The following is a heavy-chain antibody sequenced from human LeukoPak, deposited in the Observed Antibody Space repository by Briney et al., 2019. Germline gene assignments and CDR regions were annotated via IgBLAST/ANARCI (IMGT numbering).Heavy chain of an antibody. J-gene: IGHJ4*02. V-gene: IGHV1-18*01. D-gene: IGHD6-19*01. CDR1: GYTFTSYG. CDR3: ARWSHPGWSFDY. CDR2: IGAYNGNT. Sequence: ASVKVSCKASGYTFTSYGISWVRQAPGQGLEWMGWIGAYNGNTNYAQKLQGRVTMTTDTSTSTAYMELRSLRSDDTAVYYCARWSHPGWSFDYWGQGTLVTVSS.